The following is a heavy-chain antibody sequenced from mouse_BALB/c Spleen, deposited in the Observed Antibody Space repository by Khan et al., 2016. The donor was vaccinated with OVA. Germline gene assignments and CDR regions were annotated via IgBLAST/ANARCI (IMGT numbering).Heavy chain of an antibody. CDR2: ISSGGTT. CDR3: AREVYGSNYACFAY. J-gene: IGHJ3*01. D-gene: IGHD1-1*01. CDR1: GFTFSTYA. V-gene: IGHV5-6-5*01. Sequence: EVQLQESGGGLVKPGGSLKLSCAASGFTFSTYAMSWVRQTPEKRLEWVASISSGGTTYYPDILKGRFTISRDNARNILYLQMSSLRSEDTAMYYCAREVYGSNYACFAYWGQGTLVTVSA.